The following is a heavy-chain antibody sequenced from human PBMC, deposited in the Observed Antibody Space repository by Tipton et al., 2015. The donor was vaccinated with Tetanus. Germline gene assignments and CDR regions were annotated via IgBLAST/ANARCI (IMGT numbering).Heavy chain of an antibody. CDR1: GDSVSSNSAA. CDR3: ARDRMVRGVIGYYYYGMDV. CDR2: TYYRSKWYN. Sequence: LVKPTQTLSLTCAISGDSVSSNSAAWNWIRQSPSRGLEWLGRTYYRSKWYNDYAVSVKSRITINPDTSKNQFSLQLNSVTPEDTAVYYCARDRMVRGVIGYYYYGMDVWGQGTTVTVSS. V-gene: IGHV6-1*01. D-gene: IGHD3-10*01. J-gene: IGHJ6*02.